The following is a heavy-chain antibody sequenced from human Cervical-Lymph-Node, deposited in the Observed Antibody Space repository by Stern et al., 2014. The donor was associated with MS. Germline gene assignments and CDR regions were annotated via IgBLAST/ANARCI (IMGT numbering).Heavy chain of an antibody. J-gene: IGHJ4*02. D-gene: IGHD3-3*01. CDR2: ISHDRSNQ. Sequence: VQLVESGGGVVQPGRSLRLSCAASGFTFGNHAMHWVRQAPGKGLAWVTVISHDRSNQYYADSVKGRFTISRDNSKNTLYLQMSSLRAEDTAVYYCARDHFDLCHPLDQWGQGTLVTVSS. CDR1: GFTFGNHA. V-gene: IGHV3-30-3*01. CDR3: ARDHFDLCHPLDQ.